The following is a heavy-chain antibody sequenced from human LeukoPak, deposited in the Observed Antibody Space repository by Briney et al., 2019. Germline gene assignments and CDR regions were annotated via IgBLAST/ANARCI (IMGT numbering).Heavy chain of an antibody. D-gene: IGHD3-10*01. V-gene: IGHV4-34*01. Sequence: SETLSLTCAVYGGSLGTYYWSWIRQPPGKGLEWIGEINHRSTTNYNPSLKGRVVMSIDTSKNQFFLKLNSVTAADTAVYYCARVHLGFREPLDYWGQGTLVTVSS. J-gene: IGHJ4*02. CDR1: GGSLGTYY. CDR3: ARVHLGFREPLDY. CDR2: INHRSTT.